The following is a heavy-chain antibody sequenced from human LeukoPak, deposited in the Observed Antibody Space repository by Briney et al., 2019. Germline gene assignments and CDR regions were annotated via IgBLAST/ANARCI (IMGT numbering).Heavy chain of an antibody. CDR2: INHSGST. J-gene: IGHJ5*02. CDR1: GGSFSGYY. D-gene: IGHD3-3*01. V-gene: IGHV4-34*01. CDR3: ARGKAYYDFWSGYLHWFDP. Sequence: SETLSLTCAVYGGSFSGYYWSWIRQPPGKGLEWIGEINHSGSTNYNPSLKSRVTISVDTSKNQFSLKLSSVTAADTAVYYCARGKAYYDFWSGYLHWFDPWGQGTLVTVSS.